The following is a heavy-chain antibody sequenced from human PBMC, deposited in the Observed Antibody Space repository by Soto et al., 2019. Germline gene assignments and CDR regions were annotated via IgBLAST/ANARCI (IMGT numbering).Heavy chain of an antibody. D-gene: IGHD3-9*01. J-gene: IGHJ4*02. V-gene: IGHV1-18*01. CDR3: ARDTESGLRYFDWSF. Sequence: ASVKVSCKASGYTFTSYGISWVRQAPGQGLEWMGWISAYNGNTNYAQKLQGRVTMTTDTSTSTAYMELRSLRSDDTAVYYCARDTESGLRYFDWSFWGQGTLVT. CDR1: GYTFTSYG. CDR2: ISAYNGNT.